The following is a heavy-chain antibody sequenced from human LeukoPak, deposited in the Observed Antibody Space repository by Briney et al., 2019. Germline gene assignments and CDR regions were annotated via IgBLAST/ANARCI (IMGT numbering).Heavy chain of an antibody. V-gene: IGHV4-34*01. CDR1: GGSFSGYY. CDR3: ARGQSNFWSGYPPHFDY. D-gene: IGHD3-3*01. CDR2: INHSGST. J-gene: IGHJ4*02. Sequence: SETLSLTCAVYGGSFSGYYWSWIRQPPGKGLEWIGEINHSGSTNYNPSLKSRVTISVDTSKNQFSLRLSSVTAADTAVYYCARGQSNFWSGYPPHFDYWGQGTLVTVSS.